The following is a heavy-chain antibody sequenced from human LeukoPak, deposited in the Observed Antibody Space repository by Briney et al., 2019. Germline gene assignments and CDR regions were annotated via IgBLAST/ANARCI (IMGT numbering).Heavy chain of an antibody. J-gene: IGHJ5*02. D-gene: IGHD2-15*01. CDR3: ARGCSGGSCYESKFDP. CDR2: IKQDGSEK. V-gene: IGHV3-7*01. Sequence: GGSLRLSCAASGFTFSSYWMSWVRQAPGKGLEWVAHIKQDGSEKYYVDSVKGRFTISRDNAKNSLYLQMNSLRAEDTAVYYCARGCSGGSCYESKFDPWGQGTLVTVSS. CDR1: GFTFSSYW.